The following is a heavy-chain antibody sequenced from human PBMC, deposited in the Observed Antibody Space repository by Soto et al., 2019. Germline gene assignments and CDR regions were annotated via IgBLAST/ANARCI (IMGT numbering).Heavy chain of an antibody. D-gene: IGHD3-22*01. CDR2: ISSSSSYI. Sequence: GGSLRLSCAASGFTFSSYSMNWVRQAPGKGLEWVSSISSSSSYIYYADSVKGRFTISRDNAKNSLYLQMNSLRAEDTAVYYCAREGDYYDSSGYYYWGDAFDIWGQGTMVTVSS. J-gene: IGHJ3*02. V-gene: IGHV3-21*01. CDR1: GFTFSSYS. CDR3: AREGDYYDSSGYYYWGDAFDI.